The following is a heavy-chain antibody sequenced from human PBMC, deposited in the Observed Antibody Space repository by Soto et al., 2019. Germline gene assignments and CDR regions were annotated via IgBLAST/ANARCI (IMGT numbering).Heavy chain of an antibody. D-gene: IGHD6-6*01. J-gene: IGHJ5*02. V-gene: IGHV1-46*01. CDR2: INPSGGST. Sequence: ASVKVSCKASGYTFTSYYMHWVRQAPGQGLEWMGIINPSGGSTSYAQKFQGRVTMTRDTSTSTVYMELSSLRSEDTAVYYCARDLASLSSSSFLTLPDNWFDPWGQGTLVTVSS. CDR1: GYTFTSYY. CDR3: ARDLASLSSSSFLTLPDNWFDP.